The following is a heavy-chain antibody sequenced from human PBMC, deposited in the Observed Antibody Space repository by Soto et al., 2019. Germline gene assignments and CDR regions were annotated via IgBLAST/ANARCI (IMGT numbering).Heavy chain of an antibody. V-gene: IGHV3-74*01. J-gene: IGHJ4*02. CDR2: INSDGSST. Sequence: PGGPLRLSCAGYGFTFSNYWMHWDRQAPGKGLVWVSRINSDGSSTSYADSVKGRFTISRDNAKDTLYLQMNSLRAEDTAVYYCARDRTIFGVVTPPDYWGQGTLVTVSS. CDR3: ARDRTIFGVVTPPDY. CDR1: GFTFSNYW. D-gene: IGHD3-3*01.